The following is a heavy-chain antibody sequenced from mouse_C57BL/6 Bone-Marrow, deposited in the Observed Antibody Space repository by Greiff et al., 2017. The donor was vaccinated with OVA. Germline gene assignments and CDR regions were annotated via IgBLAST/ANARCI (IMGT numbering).Heavy chain of an antibody. Sequence: EVMLVESEGGLVQPGSSMKLSCTASGFTFSDYYMAWVRQVPEKGLEWVANINYDGSSTYYLDSLKSRFIISRDNAKNILYLQMSSLKSEDTATYYCARSLLRGFAYWGQGTLVTVSA. J-gene: IGHJ3*01. D-gene: IGHD2-4*01. CDR3: ARSLLRGFAY. CDR1: GFTFSDYY. CDR2: INYDGSST. V-gene: IGHV5-16*01.